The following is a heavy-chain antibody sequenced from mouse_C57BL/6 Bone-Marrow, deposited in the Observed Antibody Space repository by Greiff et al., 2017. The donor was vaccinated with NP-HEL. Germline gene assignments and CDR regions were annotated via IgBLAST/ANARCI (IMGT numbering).Heavy chain of an antibody. Sequence: QVQLQQSGPELVKPGASVKISCKASGYAFSSSWMNWVKQRPGKGLEWIGRIYPGDGDTNYNGKFKGKATLTADKSSSTAYMQLSSLTSEDSAVYFCARVGSRGGFAYWGQGTLVTVSA. V-gene: IGHV1-82*01. CDR1: GYAFSSSW. D-gene: IGHD1-1*01. CDR2: IYPGDGDT. CDR3: ARVGSRGGFAY. J-gene: IGHJ3*01.